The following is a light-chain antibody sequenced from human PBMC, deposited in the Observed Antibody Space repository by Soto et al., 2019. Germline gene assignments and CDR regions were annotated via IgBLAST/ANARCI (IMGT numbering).Light chain of an antibody. CDR3: QQYETFSGT. CDR2: DAS. Sequence: DIQMTQSPSTLSASVGDGVTITCRASQSISTWLAWYQQKPGKAPKLLIYDASALPRGVPSRFSGSGSGTKFTLTIASLQPDDFATYYCQQYETFSGTFGPGTKVDIK. J-gene: IGKJ1*01. V-gene: IGKV1-5*01. CDR1: QSISTW.